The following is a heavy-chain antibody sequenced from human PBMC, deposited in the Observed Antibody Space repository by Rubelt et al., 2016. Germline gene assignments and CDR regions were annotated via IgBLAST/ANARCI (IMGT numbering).Heavy chain of an antibody. D-gene: IGHD3-10*01. Sequence: AEGGFTISRDNAKNSLYLQMNSLRAEDTAVYYCARGQLLWFGELSFSYYGMDVWGHGTTVTVSS. J-gene: IGHJ6*02. V-gene: IGHV3-21*01. CDR3: ARGQLLWFGELSFSYYGMDV.